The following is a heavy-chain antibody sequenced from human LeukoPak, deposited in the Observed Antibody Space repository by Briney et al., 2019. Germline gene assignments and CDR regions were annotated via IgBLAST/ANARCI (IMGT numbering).Heavy chain of an antibody. Sequence: PGGSLRLSCVASGFPFSSHSLSWVRQAPGKGLEWVSSISSSAYHFIYYADSVRGRFTISRDDAKTSLYLQMNSLRADDSAVYYCARGTGHNAWPAAYWGQGAQVTVSS. J-gene: IGHJ4*02. CDR3: ARGTGHNAWPAAY. CDR1: GFPFSSHS. D-gene: IGHD2-15*01. V-gene: IGHV3-21*01. CDR2: ISSSAYHFI.